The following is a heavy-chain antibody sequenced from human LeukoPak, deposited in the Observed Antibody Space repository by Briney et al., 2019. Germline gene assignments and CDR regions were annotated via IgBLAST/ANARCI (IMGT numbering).Heavy chain of an antibody. Sequence: ASVKVSCKASGYTFTSYGISWVRQAPGQGLEWMGWISAYNGNTNYAQKLQGRVTMTTDTSTSTAYMELSSLRSEDTAVYYCARVRTKQYYDFWSGYQYYFDYWGQGTLVTVSS. V-gene: IGHV1-18*01. D-gene: IGHD3-3*01. CDR1: GYTFTSYG. J-gene: IGHJ4*02. CDR2: ISAYNGNT. CDR3: ARVRTKQYYDFWSGYQYYFDY.